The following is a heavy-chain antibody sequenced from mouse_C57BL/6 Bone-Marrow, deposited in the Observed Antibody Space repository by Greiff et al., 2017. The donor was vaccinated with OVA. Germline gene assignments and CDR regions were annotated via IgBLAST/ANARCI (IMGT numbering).Heavy chain of an antibody. V-gene: IGHV1-64*01. J-gene: IGHJ4*01. CDR1: GYTFTSYW. CDR2: IHPNSGST. CDR3: ARWVYAMDY. Sequence: MQLQQPVAELVKPGASVKLSCKASGYTFTSYWMHWVKQRPGQGLEWIGMIHPNSGSTNYNEKFKSKATLTVDKSSSTAYMQLSSLTSEDSAVYYCARWVYAMDYWGQGTSVTVSS.